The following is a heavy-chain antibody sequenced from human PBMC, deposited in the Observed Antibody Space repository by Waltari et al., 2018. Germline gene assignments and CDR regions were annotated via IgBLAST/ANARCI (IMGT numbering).Heavy chain of an antibody. D-gene: IGHD6-13*01. CDR1: GYSFTTHW. J-gene: IGHJ4*02. CDR2: IYPGDSDT. V-gene: IGHV5-51*01. Sequence: EVQLVQSGAELKKPGESLKISCKGSGYSFTTHWIGWVRQMPGKGLEWMGIIYPGDSDTRYSPSFQGQVTISADKSISTAYLQWSSLKASDTAMYYCARHGSIVGSSSWIDYWGQGTLVTVSS. CDR3: ARHGSIVGSSSWIDY.